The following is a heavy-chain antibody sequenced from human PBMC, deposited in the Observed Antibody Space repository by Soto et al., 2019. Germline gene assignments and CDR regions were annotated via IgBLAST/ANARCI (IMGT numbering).Heavy chain of an antibody. Sequence: ASVKVSCKASGYTFTSYGISWVRQAPGQGLEWMGWISAYNGNTNYAQKLQGRVTMTTDTSPSTAYMELRSLRSDDTAVYYCAVGSGTMVRGVILNLYYYGMDVWGQGTTVTVSS. V-gene: IGHV1-18*04. CDR2: ISAYNGNT. CDR1: GYTFTSYG. J-gene: IGHJ6*02. CDR3: AVGSGTMVRGVILNLYYYGMDV. D-gene: IGHD3-10*01.